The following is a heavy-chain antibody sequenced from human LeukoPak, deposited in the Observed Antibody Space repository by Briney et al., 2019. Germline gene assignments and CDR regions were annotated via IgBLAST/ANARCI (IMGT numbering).Heavy chain of an antibody. J-gene: IGHJ4*02. CDR1: GFSFSDYW. CDR3: AKDSAFDGDYGYY. V-gene: IGHV3-74*01. CDR2: IKTDGSDR. D-gene: IGHD4-17*01. Sequence: QAGGSLRLSCVVSGFSFSDYWMHWVRKAPGKGLVWVSGIKTDGSDRRYADFVKGRFTISRDNAKNTLFLQMNSLRAEDTAVYYCAKDSAFDGDYGYYWGQGTLVTVSS.